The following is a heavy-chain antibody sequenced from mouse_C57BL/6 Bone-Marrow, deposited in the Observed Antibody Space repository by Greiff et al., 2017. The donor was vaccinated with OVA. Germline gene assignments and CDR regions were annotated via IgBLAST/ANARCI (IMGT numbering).Heavy chain of an antibody. CDR3: AREGLLQAWFAY. CDR1: GYTFTSYW. D-gene: IGHD2-3*01. V-gene: IGHV1-64*01. CDR2: IHPNSGST. J-gene: IGHJ3*01. Sequence: QVQLKQPGAELVKPGASVKLSCKASGYTFTSYWMHWVKQRPGQGLEWIGMIHPNSGSTNYNEKFKSKATLTVDKSSSTAYMQLSSLTSEDSAVYYCAREGLLQAWFAYWGQGTLVTVSA.